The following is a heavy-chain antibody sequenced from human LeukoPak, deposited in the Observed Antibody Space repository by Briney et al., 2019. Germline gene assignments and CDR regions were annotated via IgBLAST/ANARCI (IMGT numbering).Heavy chain of an antibody. CDR1: GFTFSSYS. J-gene: IGHJ6*02. D-gene: IGHD3-10*01. CDR2: ISSSTSYI. CDR3: ARVGYYGSGSYQLPYYYYGMDV. V-gene: IGHV3-21*01. Sequence: GGSLRLSRAASGFTFSSYSMNWVRQAPGKGLEWVSSISSSTSYIYYADSVKGRFTISRDNAKNSLYLQMNSLRAEDTAIYFCARVGYYGSGSYQLPYYYYGMDVWGQGTTVTVSS.